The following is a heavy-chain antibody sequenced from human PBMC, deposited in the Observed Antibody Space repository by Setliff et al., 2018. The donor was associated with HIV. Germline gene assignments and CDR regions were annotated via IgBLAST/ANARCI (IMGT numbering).Heavy chain of an antibody. J-gene: IGHJ4*02. D-gene: IGHD6-19*01. V-gene: IGHV1-18*01. CDR3: ARAAVAGPWRKLDY. CDR2: ISAYNGNT. Sequence: ASVKVSCKASGYTFTSFGISWVRQAPGQGLEWMARISAYNGNTDHAQRLQGRVTMTTDTSTRTAYMELRSLRSDDTAVYYCARAAVAGPWRKLDYWGQGTRVTVSS. CDR1: GYTFTSFG.